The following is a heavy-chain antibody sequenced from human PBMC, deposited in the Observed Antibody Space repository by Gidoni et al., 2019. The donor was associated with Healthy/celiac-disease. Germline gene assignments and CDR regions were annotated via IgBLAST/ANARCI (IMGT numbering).Heavy chain of an antibody. CDR1: GFSLSTSGVG. D-gene: IGHD3-22*01. Sequence: QITLKESGPTLVKPTQTLTLTCTFSGFSLSTSGVGVGWIRQPPGKALEWLALIYWNDDKRYSPSLKSRLTITKDTSKNQVVLTMTNMDPVDTATYYCALKYYYDSSGYRGSFDYWGQGTLVTVSS. CDR3: ALKYYYDSSGYRGSFDY. J-gene: IGHJ4*02. CDR2: IYWNDDK. V-gene: IGHV2-5*01.